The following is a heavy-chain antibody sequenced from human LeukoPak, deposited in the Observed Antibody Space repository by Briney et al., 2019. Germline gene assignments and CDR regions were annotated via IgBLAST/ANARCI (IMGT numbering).Heavy chain of an antibody. V-gene: IGHV1-69*04. Sequence: SVKVSCKASGGTFSSYAISWVRQAPGQGLEWMGRIIPILGIANYAQKFQGRVTITADKSTSTAYMELSGPRSEDTAVYYCALYYYDSSGYYYWGQGTLVTVSS. D-gene: IGHD3-22*01. CDR1: GGTFSSYA. CDR3: ALYYYDSSGYYY. J-gene: IGHJ4*02. CDR2: IIPILGIA.